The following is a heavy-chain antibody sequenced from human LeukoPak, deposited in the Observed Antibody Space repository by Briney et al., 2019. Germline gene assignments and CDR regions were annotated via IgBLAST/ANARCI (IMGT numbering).Heavy chain of an antibody. CDR2: INHSGST. CDR1: GGSFSGYY. V-gene: IGHV4-34*01. D-gene: IGHD4/OR15-4a*01. Sequence: SETLSLTCAVYGGSFSGYYWSWIRKPQGKGLEWIGEINHSGSTNYNPSLKSRVTISVDTSKNQFSLKLSSVTAADTAVYYCARGGLTMRTFDYWGQGTLVTVSS. J-gene: IGHJ4*02. CDR3: ARGGLTMRTFDY.